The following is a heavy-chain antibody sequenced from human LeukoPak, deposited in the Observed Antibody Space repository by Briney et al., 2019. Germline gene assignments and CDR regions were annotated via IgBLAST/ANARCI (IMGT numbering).Heavy chain of an antibody. CDR2: ISGSGGST. V-gene: IGHV3-23*01. CDR1: GFTFSDYY. D-gene: IGHD6-6*01. CDR3: AKDEYSSSSVLTEYFQH. Sequence: GGSLRLSCAASGFTFSDYYMSWIRQAPGKGLEWVSAISGSGGSTYYADSVKGRFTISRDNSKNTLYLQMNSLRAEDTAVYYCAKDEYSSSSVLTEYFQHWGQGTLVTVSS. J-gene: IGHJ1*01.